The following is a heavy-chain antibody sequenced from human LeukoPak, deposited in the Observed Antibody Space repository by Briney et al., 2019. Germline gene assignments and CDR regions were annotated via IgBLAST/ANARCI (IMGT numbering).Heavy chain of an antibody. Sequence: GGSLRLSCAASGFTFRGFLMSWVRQAPGKGLEWVSSISSSSSYIYYADSVKGRFTISRDNAKNSLYLQMNSLRAEDTAVYYCARDLHDSSGYYTPGNYWGQGTLVTVSS. D-gene: IGHD3-22*01. CDR2: ISSSSSYI. CDR1: GFTFRGFL. V-gene: IGHV3-21*01. J-gene: IGHJ4*02. CDR3: ARDLHDSSGYYTPGNY.